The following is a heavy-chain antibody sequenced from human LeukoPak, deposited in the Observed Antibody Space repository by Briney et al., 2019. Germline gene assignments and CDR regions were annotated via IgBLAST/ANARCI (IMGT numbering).Heavy chain of an antibody. CDR1: GFTFSSYA. V-gene: IGHV3-53*01. J-gene: IGHJ4*02. Sequence: GGSLRPSCAASGFTFSSYAMNWVRQAPGKGLEWVSIIYSGGGTYYADSVKGRFTISRDNSKNTLYLQMNSLRAEDTAMYYCARGSKTIAAPDYWGQGTLVTVSS. D-gene: IGHD6-6*01. CDR3: ARGSKTIAAPDY. CDR2: IYSGGGT.